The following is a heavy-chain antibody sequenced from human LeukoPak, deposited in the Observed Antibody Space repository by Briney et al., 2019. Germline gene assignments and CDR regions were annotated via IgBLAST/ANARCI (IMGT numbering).Heavy chain of an antibody. CDR3: ARHGSGSVAAPKY. CDR1: GDSVSSGTYY. D-gene: IGHD4-23*01. J-gene: IGHJ4*02. V-gene: IGHV4-39*01. CDR2: IYYSGDT. Sequence: SEALSLTCTVPGDSVSSGTYYWSWIRQPPGKGLEWLGSIYYSGDTYYIPSLRSRVTISVGTYKNQFSQNLTSGTAAGTAVYYCARHGSGSVAAPKYWGQGALVTVSS.